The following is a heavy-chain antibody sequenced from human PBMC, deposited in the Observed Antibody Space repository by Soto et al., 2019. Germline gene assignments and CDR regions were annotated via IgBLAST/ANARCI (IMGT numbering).Heavy chain of an antibody. Sequence: HVQLVESGGGVVQPGRSLRLSCAASGFTFSSYGMHWVRQAPGKGLEWVAVIWYDGSNKYYADSVKGRFTISRDNSKNTLYLQMNSLRAEDTAVYYCARGAGSIDYYYYGMDVWGQGTTVTVSS. J-gene: IGHJ6*02. D-gene: IGHD3-10*01. CDR1: GFTFSSYG. CDR3: ARGAGSIDYYYYGMDV. V-gene: IGHV3-33*01. CDR2: IWYDGSNK.